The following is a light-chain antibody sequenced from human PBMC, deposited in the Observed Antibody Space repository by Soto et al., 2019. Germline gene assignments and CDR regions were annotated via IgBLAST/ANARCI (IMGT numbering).Light chain of an antibody. CDR1: QSVTSN. V-gene: IGKV3-11*01. CDR3: QQRSKWPLT. J-gene: IGKJ4*01. Sequence: EIVLTQSSATLSVSPGERATLSCRASQSVTSNALACYQQKPGQAPRLLIYGVSSTATVIPGRFSGSGSGTVFTLTSSRLAAEYFAFYYCQQRSKWPLTFGGGTKVEIK. CDR2: GVS.